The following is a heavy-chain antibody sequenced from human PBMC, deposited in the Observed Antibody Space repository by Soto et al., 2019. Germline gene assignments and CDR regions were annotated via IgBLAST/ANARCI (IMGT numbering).Heavy chain of an antibody. CDR1: GFSFSSYA. J-gene: IGHJ4*02. D-gene: IGHD5-12*01. CDR3: AEGSIEYSAAVDN. Sequence: DVHLLESGGGLVQPGGSLRLSCAASGFSFSSYAMVWVRQAPGKGLEWVAVISARGGSSYFADYVKGRFTLSRDNSKNVLSLEMNSLRAEDTAIYFCAEGSIEYSAAVDNWGQGTLVVVSS. V-gene: IGHV3-23*01. CDR2: ISARGGSS.